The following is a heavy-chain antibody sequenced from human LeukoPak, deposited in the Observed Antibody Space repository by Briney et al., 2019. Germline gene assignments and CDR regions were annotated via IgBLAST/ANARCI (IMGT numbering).Heavy chain of an antibody. CDR2: IRSKANSYAT. D-gene: IGHD3-9*01. CDR1: GFTFSGSA. J-gene: IGHJ6*02. V-gene: IGHV3-73*01. Sequence: GGSLKLSCAASGFTFSGSAMHWVRQASGKGLEWVGRIRSKANSYATAYAASVKGRFTISRDDSKNTAYLQMNSLKTEDTAVYYCTLILTGYYYYYGMDVWGQGTTVTVSS. CDR3: TLILTGYYYYYGMDV.